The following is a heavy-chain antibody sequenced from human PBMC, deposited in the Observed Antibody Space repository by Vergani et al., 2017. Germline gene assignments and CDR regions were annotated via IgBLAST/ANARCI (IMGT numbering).Heavy chain of an antibody. CDR1: GFTFSSYG. CDR2: IWYDGSNK. J-gene: IGHJ6*04. CDR3: ARESMVRGVIXMDV. Sequence: QVQLVESGGGVVQPGRSLRLSCAASGFTFSSYGIHWVRQAPGKGLEWVAVIWYDGSNKYYADSVKGRFTISRDNSKNTLYLQMNSLRAEDTAVYYCARESMVRGVIXMDVWGKGTTVTVSS. D-gene: IGHD3-10*01. V-gene: IGHV3-33*01.